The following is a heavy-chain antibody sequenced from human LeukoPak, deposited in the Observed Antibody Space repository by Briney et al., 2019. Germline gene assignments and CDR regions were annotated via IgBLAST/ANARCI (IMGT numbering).Heavy chain of an antibody. J-gene: IGHJ3*02. CDR1: GSSFTSYW. CDR3: ARTADCSGGSCYSGNAFDI. CDR2: IYPGDSDT. V-gene: IGHV5-51*01. Sequence: GESLKISCKGSGSSFTSYWIGWVRQMPGKGLEWMGIIYPGDSDTRYSPSFQGQVTISADKSISTAYLQWSSLKASDTAMYYCARTADCSGGSCYSGNAFDIWGQGTMVTVSS. D-gene: IGHD2-15*01.